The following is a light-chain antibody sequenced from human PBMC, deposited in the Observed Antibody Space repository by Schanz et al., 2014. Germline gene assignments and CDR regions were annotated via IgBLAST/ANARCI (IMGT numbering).Light chain of an antibody. Sequence: IVLTQSPGTLSLSPGERVTLSCRASQSVSSSYLAWYQQKPGQAPRLLIYGTSSRATGIPDRFSGSGSGTDFTLTISSLQAEDVAVYYCQQYYSTLTFGGGTKVEIK. CDR2: GTS. J-gene: IGKJ4*01. CDR3: QQYYSTLT. CDR1: QSVSSSY. V-gene: IGKV3-20*01.